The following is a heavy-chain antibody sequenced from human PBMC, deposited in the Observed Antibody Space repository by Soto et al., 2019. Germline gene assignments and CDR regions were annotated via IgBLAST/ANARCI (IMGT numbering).Heavy chain of an antibody. J-gene: IGHJ4*01. Sequence: SETLSLTCTLAAHSLSMYSLSCIRQHPGKGLEWIGNIHYNGNTKYSPSLKSRVTMSVETSKNHFSLKLISVTTADTAVYYCAKFYPGNAIDNWGHGTLVTVSS. V-gene: IGHV4-59*01. CDR1: AHSLSMYS. CDR2: IHYNGNT. D-gene: IGHD6-13*01. CDR3: AKFYPGNAIDN.